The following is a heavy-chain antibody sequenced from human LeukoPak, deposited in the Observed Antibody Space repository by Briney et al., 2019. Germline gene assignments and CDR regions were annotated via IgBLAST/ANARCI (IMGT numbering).Heavy chain of an antibody. V-gene: IGHV1-2*02. CDR2: INSNSGGT. D-gene: IGHD3-9*01. J-gene: IGHJ4*02. CDR1: GYTFTGYY. CDR3: ARSPHILTGENFDY. Sequence: ASVKVSCKASGYTFTGYYMHWVRQAPGQGLEWMGWINSNSGGTNYAQKFQGRVTMTRDTSINTAYLEPTRLRSDDTAVYYCARSPHILTGENFDYWGQGTLVTVSS.